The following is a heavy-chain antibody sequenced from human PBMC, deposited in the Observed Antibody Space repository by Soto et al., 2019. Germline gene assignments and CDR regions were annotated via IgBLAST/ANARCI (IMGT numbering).Heavy chain of an antibody. CDR3: AKDRDYPRDQFHY. CDR1: GFTFTYYD. Sequence: XESLSLSITASGFTFTYYDFSWVRQAPGKGLEWVSAISANGQGIYYADSVRGRFTISRDNSKNTVFLHMDSLRAEDTAVYYCAKDRDYPRDQFHYWGQGTLVTVSS. J-gene: IGHJ4*02. D-gene: IGHD2-2*01. CDR2: ISANGQGI. V-gene: IGHV3-23*01.